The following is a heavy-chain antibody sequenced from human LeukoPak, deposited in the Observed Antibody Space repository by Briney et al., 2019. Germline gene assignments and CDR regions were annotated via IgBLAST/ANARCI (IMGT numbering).Heavy chain of an antibody. CDR3: ARDYYGSGSYGYYYYMDV. Sequence: SETLSLTCTVSSGSISSHYWSWIRQPPGKGLEWIGYIYYSGSTNYNPSLKSRVTISVDTSKNQFSLKLSSVTAADTAVYYCARDYYGSGSYGYYYYMDVWGKGTTVTVSS. V-gene: IGHV4-59*11. CDR1: SGSISSHY. CDR2: IYYSGST. J-gene: IGHJ6*03. D-gene: IGHD3-10*01.